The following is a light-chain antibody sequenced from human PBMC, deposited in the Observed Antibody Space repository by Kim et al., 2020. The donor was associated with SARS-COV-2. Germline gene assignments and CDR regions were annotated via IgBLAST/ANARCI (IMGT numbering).Light chain of an antibody. CDR2: RNY. CDR1: TSNLGSNF. CDR3: AVWDDSLSGVV. J-gene: IGLJ2*01. V-gene: IGLV1-47*01. Sequence: GQRVPVPVSGTTSNLGSNFVPWYQQLPGTAPRFLIYRNYLRPSGVPDRFSGSQSGTSASLAISGLRSDDEGDYFCAVWDDSLSGVVFGGGTQLTVL.